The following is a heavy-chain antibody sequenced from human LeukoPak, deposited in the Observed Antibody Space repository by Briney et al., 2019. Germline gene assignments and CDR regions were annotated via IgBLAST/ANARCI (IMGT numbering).Heavy chain of an antibody. CDR2: IYTSEST. Sequence: PSETLSLTCTVSGGSISSYYWSWIRQPAGKGLEWIGRIYTSESTNYNPSLKSRVTISVDTSKNQFSLKLSSVTAADTAVYYCAREYYDYVWGSYRYNYFDYWGQGTLVTVSS. V-gene: IGHV4-4*07. CDR3: AREYYDYVWGSYRYNYFDY. CDR1: GGSISSYY. D-gene: IGHD3-16*02. J-gene: IGHJ4*02.